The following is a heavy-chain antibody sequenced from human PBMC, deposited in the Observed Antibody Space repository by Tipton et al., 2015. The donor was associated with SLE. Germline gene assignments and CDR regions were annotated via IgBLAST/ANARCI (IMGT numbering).Heavy chain of an antibody. V-gene: IGHV4-38-2*01. Sequence: TLSLTCAVSGFSISSGYYWGWIRQSPEKGLEWIGSISHSGNIYFNPSLKSRVTISVDPSKNQFSLKLDSVSAADAAVYYCATHVAESPWASTKDIYYFDSWGQGTLVTVSS. CDR1: GFSISSGYY. CDR2: ISHSGNI. CDR3: ATHVAESPWASTKDIYYFDS. J-gene: IGHJ4*02. D-gene: IGHD1-14*01.